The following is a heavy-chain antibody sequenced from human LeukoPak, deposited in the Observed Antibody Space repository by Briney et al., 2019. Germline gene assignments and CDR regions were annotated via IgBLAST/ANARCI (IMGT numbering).Heavy chain of an antibody. J-gene: IGHJ6*02. D-gene: IGHD3-10*01. CDR3: AKVVVRGVNYYYYGMDV. Sequence: GGSLRLSCAASGFTFSSYGMRWVRQAPGKGLEWVAVISYDGSNKYYADSVKGRFTISRDNSKNTLYLQMNSLRAEDTAVYYCAKVVVRGVNYYYYGMDVWGQGTTVTVSS. CDR1: GFTFSSYG. CDR2: ISYDGSNK. V-gene: IGHV3-30*18.